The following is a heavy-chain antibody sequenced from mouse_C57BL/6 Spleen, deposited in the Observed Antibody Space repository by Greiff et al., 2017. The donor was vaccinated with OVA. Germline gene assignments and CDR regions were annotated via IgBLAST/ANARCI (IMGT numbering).Heavy chain of an antibody. V-gene: IGHV1-50*01. Sequence: QVQLQQSGAELVKPGASVKLSCKASGYTFTSYWMQWVKQRPGQGLEWIGEIDPSDGYTNYNQKFKGKATLTADTSSSTAYMQLRSLTSEDSAVYYCARGLGREAWFAYWGQGTLVTVSA. J-gene: IGHJ3*01. CDR2: IDPSDGYT. CDR1: GYTFTSYW. CDR3: ARGLGREAWFAY. D-gene: IGHD4-1*01.